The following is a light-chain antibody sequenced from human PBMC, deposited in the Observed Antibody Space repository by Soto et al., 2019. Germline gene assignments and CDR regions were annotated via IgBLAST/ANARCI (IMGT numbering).Light chain of an antibody. CDR2: GAS. CDR1: QSVGSN. Sequence: EIVLTQSPVTLSVSPGERATLSCRASQSVGSNLAWYQKKPGQAPRLLIYGASSRATGVPDRFSGGGSGTDFPLTIRRLEPEDFGVYYCQQFVNSLTWTFGQGTKVDIK. J-gene: IGKJ1*01. V-gene: IGKV3-20*01. CDR3: QQFVNSLTWT.